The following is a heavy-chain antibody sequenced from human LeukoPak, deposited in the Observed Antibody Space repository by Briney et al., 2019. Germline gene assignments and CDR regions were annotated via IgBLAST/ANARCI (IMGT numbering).Heavy chain of an antibody. J-gene: IGHJ4*02. CDR3: AKDGHYYDSSGYYYSSYFDY. V-gene: IGHV3-43D*03. Sequence: SGGSLRLSCAASGFTFDDYAMHWVRQAPGKGLEWVSLISWDGGSTYYADSVKGRSTISRDNSKNSLYLQMNSLRAEDTALYYCAKDGHYYDSSGYYYSSYFDYWGQGTLVTVSS. D-gene: IGHD3-22*01. CDR1: GFTFDDYA. CDR2: ISWDGGST.